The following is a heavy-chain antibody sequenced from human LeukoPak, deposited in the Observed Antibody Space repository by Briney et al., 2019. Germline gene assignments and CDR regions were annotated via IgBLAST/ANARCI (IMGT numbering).Heavy chain of an antibody. CDR2: INPNSGDT. Sequence: ASVKVSCKASGYTFTAYYMHWVRQAPGQGLEWMGWINPNSGDTKYVQKFQGRVTMTRDTSISTAYMELSGLISADTAVYYCARGDGYDALPGYPIDYWGQGALVAVSS. D-gene: IGHD3-9*01. J-gene: IGHJ4*02. CDR1: GYTFTAYY. V-gene: IGHV1-2*02. CDR3: ARGDGYDALPGYPIDY.